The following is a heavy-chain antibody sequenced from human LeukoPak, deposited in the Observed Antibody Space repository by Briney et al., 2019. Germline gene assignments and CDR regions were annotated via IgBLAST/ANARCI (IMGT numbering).Heavy chain of an antibody. V-gene: IGHV3-48*03. J-gene: IGHJ4*02. D-gene: IGHD2-15*01. CDR1: GFTFDDYG. CDR2: ISSSGSTI. CDR3: ARRRCSGGSCYSDY. Sequence: PGGSLRLSCAASGFTFDDYGMSWVRQAPGKGLEWLSYISSSGSTIYYADSVKGRFSISRDNAKNSLYLQMNSLRAEDTAVYYCARRRCSGGSCYSDYWGQGTLVTVSS.